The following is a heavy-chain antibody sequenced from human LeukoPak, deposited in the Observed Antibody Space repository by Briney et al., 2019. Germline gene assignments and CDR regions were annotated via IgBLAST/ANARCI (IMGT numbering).Heavy chain of an antibody. CDR3: ASGKYRYGDNWFDP. CDR1: GFTFSSYA. D-gene: IGHD5-18*01. Sequence: GGSLRLSCAASGFTFSSYAMHWVRQAPGKGLEWVAVISYDVSNKYYADSVKGRFTISRDNSKNTLYLQMNSLRAEDTAVYFCASGKYRYGDNWFDPWGQGTLVTVSS. J-gene: IGHJ5*02. CDR2: ISYDVSNK. V-gene: IGHV3-30*04.